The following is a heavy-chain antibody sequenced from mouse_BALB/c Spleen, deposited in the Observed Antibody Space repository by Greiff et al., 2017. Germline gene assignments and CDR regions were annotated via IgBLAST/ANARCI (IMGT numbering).Heavy chain of an antibody. D-gene: IGHD2-3*01. J-gene: IGHJ2*01. V-gene: IGHV1-87*01. CDR3: ARGYDGYYYFDY. CDR1: GYTFTSYW. Sequence: VQLQQSGAELARPGASVKLSCKASGYTFTSYWMQWVKQRPGQGLEWIGAIYPGDGDTRYTQKFKGKATLTADKSSSTAYMQLSSLASEDSAVYYCARGYDGYYYFDYWGQGTTLTVSS. CDR2: IYPGDGDT.